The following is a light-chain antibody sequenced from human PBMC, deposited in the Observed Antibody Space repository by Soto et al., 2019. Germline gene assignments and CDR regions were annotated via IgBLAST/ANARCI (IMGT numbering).Light chain of an antibody. Sequence: EIVLTQSPATLSLSPGERATLSCRASQSVSSYLAWYQQKPGQAPRLLIYDASNRATGIPARFSGSGSGTDFTLTISSLEPEYFAVYYWQQSSIWLTFGGGTKVDIK. CDR2: DAS. CDR3: QQSSIWLT. J-gene: IGKJ4*01. CDR1: QSVSSY. V-gene: IGKV3-11*01.